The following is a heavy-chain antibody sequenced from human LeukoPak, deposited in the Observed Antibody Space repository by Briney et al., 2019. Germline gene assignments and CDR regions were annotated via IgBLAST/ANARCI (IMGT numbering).Heavy chain of an antibody. CDR2: IKQGGNEK. CDR1: GFTFSDYW. J-gene: IGHJ6*04. CDR3: ARGLYGMDV. V-gene: IGHV3-7*01. Sequence: PGGSLRLSCVASGFTFSDYWMTWVRQAPGKGLEWVANIKQGGNEKYYVDSVKGRFTISRDNARNSLYLQMNSLRAEDTAVYSCARGLYGMDVWGKGTTVIVSS.